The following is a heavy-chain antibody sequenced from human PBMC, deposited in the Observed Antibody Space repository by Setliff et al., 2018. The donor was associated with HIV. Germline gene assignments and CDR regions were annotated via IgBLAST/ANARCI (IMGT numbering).Heavy chain of an antibody. V-gene: IGHV1-18*01. CDR1: GYTFTSYG. CDR2: ISAYNGNT. CDR3: ARDILPVEMATICDY. J-gene: IGHJ4*02. D-gene: IGHD5-12*01. Sequence: WASVKVSCKASGYTFTSYGISWVRQAPGQGLEWMGWISAYNGNTNYAQKLQGRVTMTTDTSTSTAYMELRSLRSDDTAVYYCARDILPVEMATICDYWGQGTLVTVSS.